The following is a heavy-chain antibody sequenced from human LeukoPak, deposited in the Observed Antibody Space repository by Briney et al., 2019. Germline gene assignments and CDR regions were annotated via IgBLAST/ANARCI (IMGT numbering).Heavy chain of an antibody. CDR3: AKDMSGTGDDAFDI. V-gene: IGHV3-20*04. D-gene: IGHD6-13*01. CDR1: GFTFDDYG. Sequence: GGSLRLSCAASGFTFDDYGMSWVRHAPGKGLEWVSGINWNGGSTGYADSVKGRFTISRDNAKNSLYLQMNSLRAEDTALYYCAKDMSGTGDDAFDIWGQGTMVTVSS. CDR2: INWNGGST. J-gene: IGHJ3*02.